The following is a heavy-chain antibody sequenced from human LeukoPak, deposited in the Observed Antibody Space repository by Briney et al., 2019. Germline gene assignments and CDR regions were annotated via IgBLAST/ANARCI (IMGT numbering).Heavy chain of an antibody. J-gene: IGHJ4*02. CDR3: TTGRTY. CDR2: IKSKTDGGIT. CDR1: GFTFSNAW. V-gene: IGHV3-15*01. Sequence: GGSLRLSCAASGFTFSNAWMNWVRQAPGKGLEWVGHIKSKTDGGITDYAAPVKDRFTISRDDSKTTLYLQMNSLKTEDTALYYCTTGRTYWGRGTLVTVSS.